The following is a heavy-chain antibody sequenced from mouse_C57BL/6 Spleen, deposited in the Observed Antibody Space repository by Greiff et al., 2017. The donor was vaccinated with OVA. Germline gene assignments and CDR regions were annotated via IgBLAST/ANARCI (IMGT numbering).Heavy chain of an antibody. CDR2: INPSTGGT. CDR3: ARDYGSSYGGMDY. CDR1: GYSFTGYY. D-gene: IGHD1-1*01. J-gene: IGHJ4*01. V-gene: IGHV1-42*01. Sequence: VQLQQSGPELVKPGASVKISCKASGYSFTGYYMNWVKQSPEKSLEWIGEINPSTGGTTYNQKFKAKATLTVDKSSSTAYMQLKSLTSEDSAVYYCARDYGSSYGGMDYWGQGTSVTVSS.